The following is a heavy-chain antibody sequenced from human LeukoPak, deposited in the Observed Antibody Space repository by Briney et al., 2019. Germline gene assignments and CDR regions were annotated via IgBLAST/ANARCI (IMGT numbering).Heavy chain of an antibody. V-gene: IGHV5-10-1*01. CDR2: ITLSDSSA. Sequence: GESLKISCQGFEKSLIYHWISWVRQMPGKGLEWMGKITLSDSSATYSPSFQGHVTILIDESINTAYLEWSNLKASDTAMYYCTWGTSSTKIDYWGQGTVVTVSS. J-gene: IGHJ4*02. D-gene: IGHD3-16*01. CDR1: EKSLIYHW. CDR3: TWGTSSTKIDY.